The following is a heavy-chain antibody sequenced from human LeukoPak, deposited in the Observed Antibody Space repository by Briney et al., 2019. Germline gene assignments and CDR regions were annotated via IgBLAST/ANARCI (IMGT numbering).Heavy chain of an antibody. CDR3: ARVDGTAMAFDY. Sequence: KPSETLSLTCTVSGGSISSSSYYWGWIRQPPGKGLEWIGSIYYSGSTYYNPSLKSRVTISVDTSKNQFSLKLSSVTAADTAVYYCARVDGTAMAFDYWGQGTLVTVSS. D-gene: IGHD5-18*01. CDR1: GGSISSSSYY. V-gene: IGHV4-39*07. J-gene: IGHJ4*02. CDR2: IYYSGST.